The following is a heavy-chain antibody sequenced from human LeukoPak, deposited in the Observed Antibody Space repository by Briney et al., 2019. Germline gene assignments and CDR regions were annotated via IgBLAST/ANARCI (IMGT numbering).Heavy chain of an antibody. D-gene: IGHD3-16*02. CDR3: ASGRPTDTDLGELSIRYDY. Sequence: GGSLRLSCAASGFTFSSYWMHWVRQAPGKGLEWVSAISGSGGSTYYADSVKGRFTISRDNSKNTLYLQMNSLRAEDTAVYYCASGRPTDTDLGELSIRYDYWGQGTLVTVSS. CDR1: GFTFSSYW. J-gene: IGHJ4*02. CDR2: ISGSGGST. V-gene: IGHV3-23*01.